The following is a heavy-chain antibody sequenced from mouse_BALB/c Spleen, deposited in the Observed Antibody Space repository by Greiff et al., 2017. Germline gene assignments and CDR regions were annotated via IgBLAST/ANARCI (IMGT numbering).Heavy chain of an antibody. CDR1: GYTFTSYY. J-gene: IGHJ3*01. Sequence: VKLQESGAELVKPGASVKLSCKASGYTFTSYYMYWVKQRPGQGLEWIGEINPSNGGTNFNEKFKSKATLTVDKSSSTAYMQLSSLTSEDSAVYYCTRSIFWGQGTLVTVSA. CDR3: TRSIF. CDR2: INPSNGGT. V-gene: IGHV1S81*02.